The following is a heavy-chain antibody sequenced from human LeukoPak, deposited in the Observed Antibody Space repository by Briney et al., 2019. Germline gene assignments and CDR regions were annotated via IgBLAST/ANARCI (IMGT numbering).Heavy chain of an antibody. CDR3: AKGYYYGSGSYRDYMDV. Sequence: GGSLRLSCAASGFTFDDYAMHWVRQVPGKGLEWVSGISWNSGSIGYADSAKGRFTISRDNAKNSLYLQMNSLRAEDTALYYCAKGYYYGSGSYRDYMDVWGKGTTVTVSS. D-gene: IGHD3-10*01. CDR1: GFTFDDYA. J-gene: IGHJ6*03. CDR2: ISWNSGSI. V-gene: IGHV3-9*01.